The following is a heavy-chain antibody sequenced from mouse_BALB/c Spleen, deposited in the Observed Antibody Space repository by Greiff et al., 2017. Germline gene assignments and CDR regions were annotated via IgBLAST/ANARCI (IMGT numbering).Heavy chain of an antibody. D-gene: IGHD1-1*01. Sequence: EVQLQQSGPGLVKPSQSLSLTCTVTGYSITSDYAWNWIRQFPGNKLEWMGYISYSGSTSYNPSLKSRISITRDTSKNQFFLQLNSVTTEDTATYYCARERYYGSFAYWGQGTLVTVSA. CDR2: ISYSGST. CDR1: GYSITSDYA. V-gene: IGHV3-2*02. J-gene: IGHJ3*01. CDR3: ARERYYGSFAY.